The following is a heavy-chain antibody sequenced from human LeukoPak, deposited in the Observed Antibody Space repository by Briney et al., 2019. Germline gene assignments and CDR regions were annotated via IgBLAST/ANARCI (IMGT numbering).Heavy chain of an antibody. D-gene: IGHD3-22*01. CDR3: AREARGYRGYYYYYMDV. Sequence: PSETLSLTCAVYGGSFSGYYWSWIRQPPGKGLEWIGEINHSGSTNYNPSHKSRVTISVDTSKNQFSLKLSSVTAADTAVYYCAREARGYRGYYYYYMDVWGKGTTVTVSS. J-gene: IGHJ6*03. CDR2: INHSGST. V-gene: IGHV4-34*01. CDR1: GGSFSGYY.